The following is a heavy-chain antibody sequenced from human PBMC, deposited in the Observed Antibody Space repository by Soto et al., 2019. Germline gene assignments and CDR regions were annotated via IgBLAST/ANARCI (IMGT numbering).Heavy chain of an antibody. CDR3: ARSANTYGSPFDY. V-gene: IGHV3-66*01. CDR2: IHRGGST. D-gene: IGHD3-10*01. J-gene: IGHJ4*02. Sequence: EVHLVESGGGLVQPGGSLRLYCAASGFTVGNNYMSWVRQAPGKGLEWVSIIHRGGSTSYAHSVKGRFTISRDSSKNILYLQINVLTADDTAVYYCARSANTYGSPFDYWGQGALVTVSS. CDR1: GFTVGNNY.